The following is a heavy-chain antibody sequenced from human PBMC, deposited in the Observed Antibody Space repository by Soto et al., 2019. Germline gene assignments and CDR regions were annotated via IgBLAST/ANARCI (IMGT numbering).Heavy chain of an antibody. V-gene: IGHV4-30-4*01. D-gene: IGHD7-27*01. Sequence: QVQLQESGPGLVKPSQTLSLTCTVSGGSISTVDYWWSWIRQSPDMGLEWIGHSYDGGRAYNNPSLKSRVTMSVGTSKSQLSLTLSSVSAADTAVYYCARGPSGDKVDSWGQGTLVTVSS. J-gene: IGHJ4*02. CDR1: GGSISTVDYW. CDR3: ARGPSGDKVDS. CDR2: SYDGGRA.